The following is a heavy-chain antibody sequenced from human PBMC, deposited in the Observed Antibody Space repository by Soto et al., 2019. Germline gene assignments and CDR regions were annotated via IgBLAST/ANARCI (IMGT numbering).Heavy chain of an antibody. J-gene: IGHJ4*02. Sequence: GWSLRLSCAASGFTFSRFWMTWVRQAPGKGLEWVANINPDGSEKYSVDSVKVRFTIYRDNVKNSLYLQMNNLRAEDTAVYFCARGYTSSPLFEDYFDYWGQGALVTVSS. V-gene: IGHV3-7*04. CDR1: GFTFSRFW. CDR3: ARGYTSSPLFEDYFDY. D-gene: IGHD6-13*01. CDR2: INPDGSEK.